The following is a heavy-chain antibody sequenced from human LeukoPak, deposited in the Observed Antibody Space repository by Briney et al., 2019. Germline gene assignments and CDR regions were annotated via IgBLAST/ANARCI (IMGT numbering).Heavy chain of an antibody. CDR3: ASSGEAANDY. D-gene: IGHD2-15*01. CDR2: ISSSSSYI. V-gene: IGHV3-21*01. CDR1: GFSFSSYA. J-gene: IGHJ4*02. Sequence: NPGGSLRLSCAASGFSFSSYAMHWVRQAPGKGLEWVSSISSSSSYIYYADSVKGRFTISRDNAKNSLYLQMNSLRAEDTAVYYCASSGEAANDYWGQGTLVTVSS.